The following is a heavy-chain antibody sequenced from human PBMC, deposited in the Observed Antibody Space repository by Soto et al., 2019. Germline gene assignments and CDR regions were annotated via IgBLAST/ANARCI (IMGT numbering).Heavy chain of an antibody. J-gene: IGHJ4*02. CDR3: ARGRFLDF. V-gene: IGHV4-30-4*01. Sequence: QVQLQESGPGLVKPSQTLSLTCSVSGASISDGNYYWTWIRQSPAKGLERIGYVYYSGSTYYNPSLQSRVTISADTSNNYYSLKLNSVTVADTAVYFCARGRFLDFWGQGILVTVSS. CDR1: GASISDGNYY. D-gene: IGHD3-3*01. CDR2: VYYSGST.